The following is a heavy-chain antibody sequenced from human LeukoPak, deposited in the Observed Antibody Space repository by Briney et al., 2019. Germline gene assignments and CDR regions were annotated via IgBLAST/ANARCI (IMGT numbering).Heavy chain of an antibody. CDR1: GFTFSSYS. Sequence: PGRSLRLSCAASGFTFSSYSMNWVRQAPGKGLEWVSSISSSSSYIYYADSVKGRFTISRDNAKNSLYLQMNSLRAEDTAVYYCASPIFYDFWSGPLPFQHWGQGTLVTVSS. CDR2: ISSSSSYI. D-gene: IGHD3-3*01. CDR3: ASPIFYDFWSGPLPFQH. V-gene: IGHV3-21*01. J-gene: IGHJ1*01.